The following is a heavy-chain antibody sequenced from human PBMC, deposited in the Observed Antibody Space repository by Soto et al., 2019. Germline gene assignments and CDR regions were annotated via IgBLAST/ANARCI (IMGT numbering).Heavy chain of an antibody. J-gene: IGHJ6*02. V-gene: IGHV1-69*13. CDR2: IIPIFGTA. CDR3: ARVKYDILTGYSFYYYYGMDV. Sequence: SVKVSCKASGGTFSSYAISWVRQAPGQGLEWMGGIIPIFGTANYAQKFQGRVTITADESTSTAYMELSSLRSEDTAVYYCARVKYDILTGYSFYYYYGMDVWGQGTTVTVSS. D-gene: IGHD3-9*01. CDR1: GGTFSSYA.